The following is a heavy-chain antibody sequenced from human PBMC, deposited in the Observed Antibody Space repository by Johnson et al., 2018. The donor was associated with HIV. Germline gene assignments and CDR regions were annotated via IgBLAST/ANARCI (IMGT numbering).Heavy chain of an antibody. CDR1: GFTFSSYW. V-gene: IGHV3-7*03. CDR3: ARGGSSWYYLDAFDI. D-gene: IGHD6-13*01. CDR2: IKQDGSEK. Sequence: VQLVESGGGLVQPGRSLRLSCAASGFTFSSYWMSWVRQAPGKGLEWVANIKQDGSEKYYVDSVKGRFTISRDNAKNSLYLQMNSLRAEDTAVDYCARGGSSWYYLDAFDIWGQGTMVTVSS. J-gene: IGHJ3*02.